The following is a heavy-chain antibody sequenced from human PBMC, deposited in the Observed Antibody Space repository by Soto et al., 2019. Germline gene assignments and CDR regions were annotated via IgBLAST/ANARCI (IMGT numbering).Heavy chain of an antibody. CDR2: INPNSGGT. V-gene: IGHV1-2*04. CDR1: GYTFTGYY. D-gene: IGHD6-13*01. CDR3: ASQYSRSWYGMDV. Sequence: QVQLVQSGAEVKKPGASVKVSCKASGYTFTGYYMHWVRQAPGQGLEWMGWINPNSGGTNYAQKVQGWVTMTRDTSVSTGYMELSRLRSDDTAVYYCASQYSRSWYGMDVWGQGTTVTVSS. J-gene: IGHJ6*02.